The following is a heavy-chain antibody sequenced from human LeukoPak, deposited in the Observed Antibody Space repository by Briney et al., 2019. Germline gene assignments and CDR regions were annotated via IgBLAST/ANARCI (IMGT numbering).Heavy chain of an antibody. V-gene: IGHV1-2*02. Sequence: ASVKVSCKASGYTFTSSYMHWVRQAPGQGLEWMGWINPNSGGTNYAQKFQGRVTMTRDTSISTAYMELSRLRSDDTAVYYCARVLRGYCSGGSCYLGYWGQGTLVTVSS. CDR2: INPNSGGT. D-gene: IGHD2-15*01. J-gene: IGHJ4*02. CDR3: ARVLRGYCSGGSCYLGY. CDR1: GYTFTSSY.